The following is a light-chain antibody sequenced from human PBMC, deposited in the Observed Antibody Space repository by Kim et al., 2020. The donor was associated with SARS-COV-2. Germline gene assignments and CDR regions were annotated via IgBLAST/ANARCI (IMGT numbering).Light chain of an antibody. CDR2: GRN. V-gene: IGLV3-19*01. J-gene: IGLJ2*01. CDR3: QSRDSGAKVV. CDR1: SLRNYY. Sequence: SSELTQDPAVSVALGQTVRITCQGDSLRNYYATWYQQKPGQAPLLVIYGRNNRPSGIPDRFSGSTSGNTASLTITGAQAEDEADYYCQSRDSGAKVVFGGGTQLTVL.